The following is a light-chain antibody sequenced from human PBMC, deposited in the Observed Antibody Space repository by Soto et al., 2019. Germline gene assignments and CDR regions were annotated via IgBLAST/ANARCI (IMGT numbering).Light chain of an antibody. CDR2: EVS. CDR3: GSYARFYTSG. Sequence: QSALTQPRSVSGSPGQSVTISCTGTSSDVGGYKFVSWYQQHPGKAPKFMIYEVSKRPSGVPDRFSGSKSGNTAFLTISGLQAEDEADYYCGSYARFYTSGFGTGTKLTVL. V-gene: IGLV2-11*01. CDR1: SSDVGGYKF. J-gene: IGLJ1*01.